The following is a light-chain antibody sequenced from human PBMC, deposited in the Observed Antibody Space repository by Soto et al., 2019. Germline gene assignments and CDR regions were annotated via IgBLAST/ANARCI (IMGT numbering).Light chain of an antibody. J-gene: IGLJ2*01. CDR2: LNSDGSH. CDR3: QTWGTGIQMV. Sequence: QLVLTQSPSASASLGASVKLTCTLSSGHSSYAIAWHQQQPEKGPRYLMKLNSDGSHSKGDGIPDRFSGSSSGAERYLTISSPPSEDEADYYCQTWGTGIQMVFGGGTKLTVL. CDR1: SGHSSYA. V-gene: IGLV4-69*01.